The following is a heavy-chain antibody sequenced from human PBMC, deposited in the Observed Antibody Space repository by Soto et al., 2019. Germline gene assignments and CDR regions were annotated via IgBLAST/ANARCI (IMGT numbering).Heavy chain of an antibody. CDR2: IIPIFGTA. CDR3: ATPADIAARPPGYYYYGMDV. D-gene: IGHD6-6*01. V-gene: IGHV1-69*13. CDR1: GYSFTSYD. J-gene: IGHJ6*02. Sequence: SVKVSCKASGYSFTSYDISWVRQATGQGLEWMGGIIPIFGTANYAQKFQGRVTITADESTSTAYMELSSLRSEDTAVYYCATPADIAARPPGYYYYGMDVWGQGTTVTVSS.